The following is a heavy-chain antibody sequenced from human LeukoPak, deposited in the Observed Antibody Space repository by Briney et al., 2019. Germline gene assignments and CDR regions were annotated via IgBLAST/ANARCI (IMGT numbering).Heavy chain of an antibody. CDR3: TKSRPSDYSNYREYYYFYYMDV. CDR1: SFGFRTDN. D-gene: IGHD4-11*01. V-gene: IGHV3-48*01. J-gene: IGHJ6*03. CDR2: ISATGSAV. Sequence: PGGSLRLSCAASSFGFRTDNMNWVRQAPGKGLEWLSYISATGSAVYYADSVKGRFTISRDNAKSTLYLQMDSLRAEDSALYYCTKSRPSDYSNYREYYYFYYMDVWGKGTTVTVSS.